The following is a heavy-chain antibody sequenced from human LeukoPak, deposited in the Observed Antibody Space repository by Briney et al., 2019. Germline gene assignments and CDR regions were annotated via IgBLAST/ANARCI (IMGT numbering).Heavy chain of an antibody. V-gene: IGHV4-39*07. CDR1: GGSISSSSYY. CDR2: IYYHGST. J-gene: IGHJ3*02. CDR3: ARGHVSRYRAFDI. D-gene: IGHD1-1*01. Sequence: PSETLSLTCTVSGGSISSSSYYWGWIRQPPGKGLEWIGSIYYHGSTYYNPSLKSRVTISVDTSKNQFSLKLSSVTAADTAVYYCARGHVSRYRAFDIWGQGTMVTVSS.